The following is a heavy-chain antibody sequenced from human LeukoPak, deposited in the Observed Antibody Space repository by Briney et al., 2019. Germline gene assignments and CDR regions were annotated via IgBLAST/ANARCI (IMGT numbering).Heavy chain of an antibody. CDR3: ASALSSSWYYWYFDL. D-gene: IGHD6-13*01. V-gene: IGHV4-59*01. J-gene: IGHJ2*01. CDR2: IYYSGST. Sequence: SETLSLTCTVSGGSIGSYYWSWIRQPPGKGLEWIGYIYYSGSTNYNPSLKSRVTISVDTSKNQFSLKLSSVTAADTAVYYCASALSSSWYYWYFDLWGRGTLVTVSS. CDR1: GGSIGSYY.